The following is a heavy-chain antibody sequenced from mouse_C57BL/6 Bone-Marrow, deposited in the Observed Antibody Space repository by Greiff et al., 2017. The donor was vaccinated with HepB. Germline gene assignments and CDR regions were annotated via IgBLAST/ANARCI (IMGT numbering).Heavy chain of an antibody. CDR1: GYTFTDYY. Sequence: VQLKQSGPVLVKPGASVQMSCKASGYTFTDYYMNWVKQSHGKRLEWIGVINPYNGGTSYNQKFKGKATLTVDKSSSTAYMELNSLKSEDSAVYYCARQYLDNWGQGTTLTVSS. J-gene: IGHJ2*01. CDR2: INPYNGGT. CDR3: ARQYLDN. V-gene: IGHV1-19*01.